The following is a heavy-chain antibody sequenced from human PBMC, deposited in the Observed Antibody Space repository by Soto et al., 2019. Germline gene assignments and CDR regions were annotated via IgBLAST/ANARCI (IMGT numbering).Heavy chain of an antibody. V-gene: IGHV1-18*04. CDR3: ATDGIGRGDYYYYHGMDV. D-gene: IGHD1-26*01. J-gene: IGHJ6*04. CDR1: GYTFTSDG. CDR2: ISAYNGNT. Sequence: ASVKVSCKASGYTFTSDGISWVRQAPGQGLEWMGWISAYNGNTNYAQKLQGRVTMTTDTSTSTAYMELRSMRSDDTAVYYFATDGIGRGDYYYYHGMDVWGEGTTVTVSS.